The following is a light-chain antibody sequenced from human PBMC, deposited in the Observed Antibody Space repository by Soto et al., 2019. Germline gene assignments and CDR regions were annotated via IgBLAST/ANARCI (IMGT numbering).Light chain of an antibody. CDR1: QSISANY. CDR2: GES. J-gene: IGKJ2*03. CDR3: QQYGSSPRYS. V-gene: IGKV3-20*01. Sequence: EVVLTQSPGTLSLSPGERATLSCRASQSISANYLAWYQQKPGQAPRLLIYGESIRAAGIPDRFSGSVSGTDFSLTISRLEPGDFAVYYCQQYGSSPRYSFGQGTRLEI.